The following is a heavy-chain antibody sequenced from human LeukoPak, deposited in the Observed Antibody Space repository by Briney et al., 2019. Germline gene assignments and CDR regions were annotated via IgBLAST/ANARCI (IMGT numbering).Heavy chain of an antibody. D-gene: IGHD1-26*01. Sequence: PGGSLRLSCAASGFTFSSYGMHWVRQAPGKGLEWVAFIRYDGSNKYYADSVKGRFTISRDNSKNTLYLQMNSLRAEDTAVYYCARAPVSGSFHLGLVDYWGQGTLVTVSS. CDR3: ARAPVSGSFHLGLVDY. CDR2: IRYDGSNK. J-gene: IGHJ4*02. V-gene: IGHV3-30*02. CDR1: GFTFSSYG.